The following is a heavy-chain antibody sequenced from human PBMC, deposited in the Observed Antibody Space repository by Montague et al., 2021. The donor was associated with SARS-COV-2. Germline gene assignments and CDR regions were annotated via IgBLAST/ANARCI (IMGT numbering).Heavy chain of an antibody. J-gene: IGHJ3*02. D-gene: IGHD2-21*01. V-gene: IGHV4-39*07. CDR2: IYYSGST. CDR1: GGSISSSSYY. Sequence: SETLSLTCTVSGGSISSSSYYWGWIRQPPGKGLEWIGSIYYSGSTNYNPSLKSRVTISVDTSKNQSSLKLSSVTAADTAVYYCARTPGQIAGDAFDIWGQGTMVTVSS. CDR3: ARTPGQIAGDAFDI.